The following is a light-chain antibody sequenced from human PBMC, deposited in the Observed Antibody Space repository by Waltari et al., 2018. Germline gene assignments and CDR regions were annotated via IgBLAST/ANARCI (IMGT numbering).Light chain of an antibody. V-gene: IGKV1-16*01. CDR2: AAS. CDR1: QGISNS. J-gene: IGKJ4*01. Sequence: DISLPQSPSSLSASVGDRVTIPCRPSQGISNSSAWFQQKPGQAPKSLIYAASTLHSGVPSRFSGSGSGTDFTLTISSLQPEDFATYYCQQCNSLPLTFGGGTKVEIK. CDR3: QQCNSLPLT.